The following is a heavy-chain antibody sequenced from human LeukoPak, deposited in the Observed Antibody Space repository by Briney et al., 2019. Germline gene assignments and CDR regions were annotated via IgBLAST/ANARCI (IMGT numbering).Heavy chain of an antibody. J-gene: IGHJ4*02. Sequence: ASVKVSCKASGYNFSGHYMHWVRQAPRQGLEWMGWIKPSDGDTNYAQNFQGRVTMTRDTSISTAYMELSSLRSDDTAVYYCASPPLSSAMYYAHWGQGTLVTVSS. CDR3: ASPPLSSAMYYAH. CDR2: IKPSDGDT. CDR1: GYNFSGHY. D-gene: IGHD1-26*01. V-gene: IGHV1-2*02.